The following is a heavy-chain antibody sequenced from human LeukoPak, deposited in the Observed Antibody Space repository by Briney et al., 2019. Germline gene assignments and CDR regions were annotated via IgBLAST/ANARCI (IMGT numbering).Heavy chain of an antibody. CDR3: AKDPGYSSSWYYFDY. CDR1: GFTFSSYG. CDR2: ISYDGSNK. Sequence: GRSLRLSCAASGFTFSSYGMRWVRQAPGKGLEWVAVISYDGSNKYYADSVKGRFTISRDNSKNTLYLQMNSLRAEDTAAYYCAKDPGYSSSWYYFDYWGQGTLVTVSS. J-gene: IGHJ4*02. V-gene: IGHV3-30*18. D-gene: IGHD6-13*01.